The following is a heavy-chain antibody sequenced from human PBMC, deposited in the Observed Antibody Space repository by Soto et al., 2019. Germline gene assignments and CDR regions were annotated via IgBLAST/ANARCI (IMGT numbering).Heavy chain of an antibody. CDR1: GFTFSSYW. D-gene: IGHD3-22*01. V-gene: IGHV3-7*04. CDR2: IKQDGSEK. J-gene: IGHJ3*02. Sequence: EVQLVESGGGLVQPGGSLRLSCAASGFTFSSYWMSWVRQAPGKGLEWVANIKQDGSEKYYVDSVKGRFTISRDNAKNSLYLQMNSLRAEDTAVYYCARDRFSYYYESSGSSLDACDIWGQGTMVTVSS. CDR3: ARDRFSYYYESSGSSLDACDI.